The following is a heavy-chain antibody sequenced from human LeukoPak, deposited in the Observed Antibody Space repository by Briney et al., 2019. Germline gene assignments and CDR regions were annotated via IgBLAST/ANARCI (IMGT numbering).Heavy chain of an antibody. D-gene: IGHD5-24*01. CDR3: ARITRDGYNYDY. CDR2: IYSSGST. V-gene: IGHV4-59*11. CDR1: GGSISSHY. Sequence: SETLSLTCTVSGGSISSHYWSWIRQPPGQGLEWIGYIYSSGSTNYNPSLKSRVTISVDTSKTQFSLKLSSVTAADTAVYYCARITRDGYNYDYWGQGTLVTVSS. J-gene: IGHJ4*02.